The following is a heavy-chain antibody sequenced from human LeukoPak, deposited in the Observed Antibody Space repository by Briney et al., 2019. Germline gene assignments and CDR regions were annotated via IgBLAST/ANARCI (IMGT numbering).Heavy chain of an antibody. V-gene: IGHV4-34*01. CDR1: GGSFSGYY. CDR3: AREDYYGSGSSP. CDR2: INHSGST. J-gene: IGHJ5*02. D-gene: IGHD3-10*01. Sequence: SETLSLTCAVYGGSFSGYYWSWIRQPPGKGLEWIGEINHSGSTNYNPSLKSRATISVDTSKNQFSLKLSSVTAADTAVYYCAREDYYGSGSSPWGQGTLVTVSS.